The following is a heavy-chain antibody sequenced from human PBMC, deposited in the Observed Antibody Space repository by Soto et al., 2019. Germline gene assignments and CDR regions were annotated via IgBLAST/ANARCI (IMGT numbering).Heavy chain of an antibody. J-gene: IGHJ3*02. CDR2: ISSSSRYI. CDR1: GFTFSSYS. V-gene: IGHV3-21*01. CDR3: ARDKDSNDVFDI. Sequence: EAQLVESGGGLVKPGGSQRLSCAASGFTFSSYSMNWVRQAPGKGLEWVSSISSSSRYIYYADSVKGRFTISRDNAKNSLYLQMNSLRAEDTAVYYCARDKDSNDVFDIWGQGTMSPSLQ. D-gene: IGHD2-15*01.